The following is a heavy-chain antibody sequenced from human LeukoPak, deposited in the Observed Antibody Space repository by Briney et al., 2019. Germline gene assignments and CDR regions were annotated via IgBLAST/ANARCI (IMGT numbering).Heavy chain of an antibody. Sequence: PGGSLRLSCAASGFTVSSNYMSWVRQAPGKGLEWVSVIYSGGSTYYADSVKGRFTISRDNSKNTLYLQMNSLRAEDTAVYYCARVDSSGYFGAFDIWGQGTLVTASS. CDR1: GFTVSSNY. V-gene: IGHV3-66*02. CDR2: IYSGGST. CDR3: ARVDSSGYFGAFDI. D-gene: IGHD3-22*01. J-gene: IGHJ3*02.